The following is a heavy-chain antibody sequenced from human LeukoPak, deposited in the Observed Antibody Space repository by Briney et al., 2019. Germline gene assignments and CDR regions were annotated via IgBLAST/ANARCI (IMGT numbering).Heavy chain of an antibody. CDR2: IKHDESKT. J-gene: IGHJ4*02. V-gene: IGHV3-7*01. D-gene: IGHD2-21*02. CDR3: ARDASLYCAGDTCYWAFDH. CDR1: GFNFTNYW. Sequence: GGSLRLSCAASGFNFTNYWMSWVRQAPGKGPEWVANIKHDESKTYYDDSVKGRFTISRDNAKNSLFLQMNSLRAEDTAVYYCARDASLYCAGDTCYWAFDHWGQGTLVTVSS.